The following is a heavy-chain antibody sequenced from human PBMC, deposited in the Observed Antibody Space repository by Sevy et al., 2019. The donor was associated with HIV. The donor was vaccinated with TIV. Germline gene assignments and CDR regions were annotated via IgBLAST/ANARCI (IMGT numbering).Heavy chain of an antibody. Sequence: GGSLRLSCAASGFTFSSYWMHWVRQAPGKGLVWVSRINSDGSSTSYADSVKGRFTISRDNAKNTHYLQMNSLRAEDTAAYYCARDPPAGGDDLHYYYYYGMDVWGQGTTVTVSS. V-gene: IGHV3-74*01. CDR3: ARDPPAGGDDLHYYYYYGMDV. D-gene: IGHD2-21*01. J-gene: IGHJ6*02. CDR2: INSDGSST. CDR1: GFTFSSYW.